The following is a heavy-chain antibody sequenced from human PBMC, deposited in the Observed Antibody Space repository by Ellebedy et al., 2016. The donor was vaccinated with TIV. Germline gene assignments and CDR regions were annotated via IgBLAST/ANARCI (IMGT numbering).Heavy chain of an antibody. CDR3: AKETFQGSGYPGPLDY. D-gene: IGHD3-16*02. Sequence: PGGSPRLSWASPGYTFCNYGMQWVRQAPGKGLEWVAFISYDGSNKWYADSVKGRFTISRDNSKNTLYLQMNSLRAENTAVYYCAKETFQGSGYPGPLDYWGQGTLVTVSS. J-gene: IGHJ4*02. CDR2: ISYDGSNK. V-gene: IGHV3-30*18. CDR1: GYTFCNYG.